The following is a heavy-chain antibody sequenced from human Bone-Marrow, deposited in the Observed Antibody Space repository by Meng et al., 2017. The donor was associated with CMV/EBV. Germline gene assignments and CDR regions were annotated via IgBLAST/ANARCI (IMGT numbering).Heavy chain of an antibody. J-gene: IGHJ4*02. V-gene: IGHV3-30*02. CDR3: AKERGHQLPRGYFDY. CDR2: IRYDGSNK. CDR1: GFTFSSYG. D-gene: IGHD2-2*01. Sequence: GESLKLYCAASGFTFSSYGMHWVRQAPGKGLEWVACIRYDGSNKYYADSVKGRFTLSRDNSKNTLYLQMHSLRAEDTAVYYCAKERGHQLPRGYFDYWGQGTLVTVSS.